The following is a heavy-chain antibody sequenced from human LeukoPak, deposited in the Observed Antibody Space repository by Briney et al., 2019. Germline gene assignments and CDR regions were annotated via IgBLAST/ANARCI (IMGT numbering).Heavy chain of an antibody. V-gene: IGHV4-34*01. Sequence: SETLSLTCAVYGGSFSGYYWSWIRQPPGKGLEWIGEINHSGSTNYNPSLKNRVTISVDTSKNQFSLKLSSVTAADTAVYYCARGKYKRFYGSGSYYNANFGYWGQGTLVTVSS. J-gene: IGHJ4*02. CDR1: GGSFSGYY. CDR3: ARGKYKRFYGSGSYYNANFGY. CDR2: INHSGST. D-gene: IGHD3-10*01.